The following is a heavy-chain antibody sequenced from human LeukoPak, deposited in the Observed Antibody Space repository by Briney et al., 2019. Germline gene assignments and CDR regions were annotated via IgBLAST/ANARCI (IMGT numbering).Heavy chain of an antibody. D-gene: IGHD3-10*01. CDR2: IYSGGST. CDR1: GFTVSSNY. V-gene: IGHV3-53*01. CDR3: AREAEGNYGMDV. Sequence: GGSLRLSCAASGFTVSSNYMSWVRQAPGKGLEWVSVIYSGGSTYYADSVRGRFTISRDNSKNTLYLQMNSLRAEDTAVYYCAREAEGNYGMDVWGQGTTVTVSS. J-gene: IGHJ6*02.